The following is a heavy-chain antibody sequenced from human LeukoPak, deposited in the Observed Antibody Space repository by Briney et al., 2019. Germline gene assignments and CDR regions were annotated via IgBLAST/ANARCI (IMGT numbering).Heavy chain of an antibody. V-gene: IGHV4-39*01. D-gene: IGHD7-27*01. CDR1: GDSINSSXYY. J-gene: IGHJ4*02. CDR3: ARHGNWDPFDY. CDR2: IYYSGST. Sequence: SETLSLTCTVSGDSINSSXYYWAWIRQPXXEGLGWIGTIYYSGSTYYKSSLKSRLTISVDSSKNQFSLKMISVTAADTGVYYCARHGNWDPFDYWGQGALVTVSS.